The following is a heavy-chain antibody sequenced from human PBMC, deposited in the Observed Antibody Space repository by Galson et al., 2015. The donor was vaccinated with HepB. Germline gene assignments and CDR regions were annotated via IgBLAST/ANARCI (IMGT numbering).Heavy chain of an antibody. CDR2: ISNSNSYI. V-gene: IGHV3-21*01. CDR1: GFTFSTYS. Sequence: SLRLSCAASGFTFSTYSMNWVRQAPGKGLEWVSSISNSNSYIYYADSVKCRFTISRDNAKNSLYLQMNSLRAEDTAVYYCARATSSYSGYDVGIDYWGQGTLVTVSS. J-gene: IGHJ4*02. D-gene: IGHD5-12*01. CDR3: ARATSSYSGYDVGIDY.